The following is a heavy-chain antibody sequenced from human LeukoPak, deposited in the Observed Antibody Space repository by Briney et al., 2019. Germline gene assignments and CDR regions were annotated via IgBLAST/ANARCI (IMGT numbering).Heavy chain of an antibody. CDR2: ISSSSSYI. V-gene: IGHV3-21*01. CDR1: GFTFSSYS. Sequence: GGSLRLSCAASGFTFSSYSMNWVRQAPGKGLEWVSSISSSSSYIYYADSVKGRFTISRDNAKNSLYLQMNSLRAEDTAVYYCARPPYDILTGRDYYMDVWGKGTTVTVSS. J-gene: IGHJ6*03. CDR3: ARPPYDILTGRDYYMDV. D-gene: IGHD3-9*01.